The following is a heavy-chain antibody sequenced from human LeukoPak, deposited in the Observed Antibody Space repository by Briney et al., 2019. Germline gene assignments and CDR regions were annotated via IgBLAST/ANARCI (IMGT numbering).Heavy chain of an antibody. Sequence: SETLSLTCAVSGYSISSGYYWGWIRQPPGKGLEWIGSIYHSGSTYYNPSLKSRVTISVDTSKNQFSLKLSSVTAADTAVYYCARGVIPYNWFDPWGQGTLVTVSS. J-gene: IGHJ5*02. CDR3: ARGVIPYNWFDP. CDR2: IYHSGST. D-gene: IGHD3-22*01. V-gene: IGHV4-38-2*01. CDR1: GYSISSGYY.